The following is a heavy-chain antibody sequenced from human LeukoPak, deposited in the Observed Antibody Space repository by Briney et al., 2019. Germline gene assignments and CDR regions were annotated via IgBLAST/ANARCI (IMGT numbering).Heavy chain of an antibody. CDR3: AKVTEVCYFSKACKPWFDP. V-gene: IGHV3-23*01. J-gene: IGHJ5*02. Sequence: GGSLRLSCAASGFTFSSYAMSWVRQAPGKGLEWVSAISGSGGSTYYADSVKGRFTISRDNSKNTLYLQMNSLRAEDTAVYYCAKVTEVCYFSKACKPWFDPLGQGTLVTVSS. D-gene: IGHD2-8*01. CDR2: ISGSGGST. CDR1: GFTFSSYA.